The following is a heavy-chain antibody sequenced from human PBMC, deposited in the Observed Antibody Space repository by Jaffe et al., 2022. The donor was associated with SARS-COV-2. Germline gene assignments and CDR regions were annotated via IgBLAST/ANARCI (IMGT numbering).Heavy chain of an antibody. D-gene: IGHD3-10*01. CDR1: GGSFSGYY. V-gene: IGHV4-34*01. J-gene: IGHJ4*02. CDR2: INHSGST. Sequence: QVQLQQWGAGLLKPSETLSLTCAVYGGSFSGYYWSWIRQPPGKGLEWIGEINHSGSTNYNPSLKSRVTISVDTSKNQFSLKLSSVTAADTAVYYCARPAMVRGVSAYYFDYWGQGTLVTVSS. CDR3: ARPAMVRGVSAYYFDY.